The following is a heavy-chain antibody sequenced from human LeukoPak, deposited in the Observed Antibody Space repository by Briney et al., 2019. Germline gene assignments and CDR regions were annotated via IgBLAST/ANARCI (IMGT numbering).Heavy chain of an antibody. CDR2: ISAYNGNT. J-gene: IGHJ4*02. CDR3: ARDCSGGSCYPY. Sequence: ASVKVSCKVSGYTLTELSMHWVRQAPGQGLEWMGWISAYNGNTNYAQKLQGRVTMTTDTSTSTAYMELRSLRSDDTAVYYCARDCSGGSCYPYWGQGTLVTVSS. CDR1: GYTLTELS. V-gene: IGHV1-18*01. D-gene: IGHD2-15*01.